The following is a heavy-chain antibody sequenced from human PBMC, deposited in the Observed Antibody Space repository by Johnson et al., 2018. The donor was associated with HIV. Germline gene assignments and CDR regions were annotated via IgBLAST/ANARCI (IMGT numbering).Heavy chain of an antibody. Sequence: VQLVESGGGLVQPGGSLRLSCVTSGFSVSRSYMNWVRQAPGKGLEWVSTLYIGGTNKYYADSVKGRFTISRDNSKNTLSLQMISLRAEDTAMYYCAKARSLLDYGGFDAFDIWGQGTMVTVSS. CDR3: AKARSLLDYGGFDAFDI. CDR1: GFSVSRSY. J-gene: IGHJ3*02. V-gene: IGHV3-66*02. CDR2: LYIGGTNK. D-gene: IGHD4-23*01.